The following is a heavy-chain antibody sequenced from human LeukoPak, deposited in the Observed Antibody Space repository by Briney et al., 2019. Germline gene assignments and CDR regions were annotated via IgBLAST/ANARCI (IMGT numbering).Heavy chain of an antibody. CDR3: ARYLGYCSGGSCYFDY. CDR2: ISAYNGNT. D-gene: IGHD2-15*01. CDR1: GYTFTSYG. Sequence: ASVKVSCKAAGYTFTSYGISWVRQAPGQGLEWMGWISAYNGNTNYAQKLQGRVTMTTDTSTSTAYMELRSLRSDDTGVYYCARYLGYCSGGSCYFDYWGQGTLVTVSS. J-gene: IGHJ4*02. V-gene: IGHV1-18*01.